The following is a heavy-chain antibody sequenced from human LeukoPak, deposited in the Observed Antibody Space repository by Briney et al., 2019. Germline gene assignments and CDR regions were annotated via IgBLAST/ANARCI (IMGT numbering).Heavy chain of an antibody. Sequence: ASVKLSCKASGYIFTRYYMHWVPQAPGHGRGWMGWINPNSGDTNYAQKFQGRVTMTTDTSISPAYMEMSRLTAGDTAVCLCARGGGYYSSSWSGYYYYYMDVWGKGTTVTVSS. V-gene: IGHV1-2*02. J-gene: IGHJ6*03. D-gene: IGHD6-13*01. CDR1: GYIFTRYY. CDR2: INPNSGDT. CDR3: ARGGGYYSSSWSGYYYYYMDV.